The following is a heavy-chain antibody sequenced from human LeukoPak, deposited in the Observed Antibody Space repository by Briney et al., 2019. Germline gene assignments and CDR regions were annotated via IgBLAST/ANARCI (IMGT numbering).Heavy chain of an antibody. CDR1: GFTFSSYA. J-gene: IGHJ4*02. CDR3: AKSGYSYGRFDN. V-gene: IGHV3-23*01. CDR2: ISGSDSRT. Sequence: PGGSLRLSCTASGFTFSSYAMSWVRQAPGKGLEWVSVISGSDSRTYYADSVKGRFTISRDNSKNMLYLQMNSLRAEDTAVYYCAKSGYSYGRFDNWGQGTLVTVSS. D-gene: IGHD5-18*01.